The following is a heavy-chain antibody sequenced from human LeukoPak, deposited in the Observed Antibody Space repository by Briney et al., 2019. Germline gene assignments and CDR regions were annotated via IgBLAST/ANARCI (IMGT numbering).Heavy chain of an antibody. CDR2: IYYSGST. J-gene: IGHJ4*02. V-gene: IGHV4-59*01. D-gene: IGHD5-12*01. CDR1: GGSISSYY. Sequence: SETLSLTCTVSGGSISSYYWSWIRQPPGKGLEWIGYIYYSGSTNYNPSLKSRVTISVDTSKNHFSLKLSSVTAADTAVYYCARHAFGSGYDLDYWGQGTLVTVSS. CDR3: ARHAFGSGYDLDY.